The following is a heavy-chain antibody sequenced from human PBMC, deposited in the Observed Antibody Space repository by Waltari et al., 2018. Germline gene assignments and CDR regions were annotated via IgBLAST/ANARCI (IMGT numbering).Heavy chain of an antibody. V-gene: IGHV4-39*07. D-gene: IGHD1-1*01. CDR3: VTESLERNWVRFDV. CDR2: VYSNVDTA. J-gene: IGHJ4*02. Sequence: WFRQAPGMGVEWMGGVYSNVDTANYNPSLNSRVTISKCTSKNQFSLKLRSVTAADTAVYYCVTESLERNWVRFDVWGPGILVTVSS.